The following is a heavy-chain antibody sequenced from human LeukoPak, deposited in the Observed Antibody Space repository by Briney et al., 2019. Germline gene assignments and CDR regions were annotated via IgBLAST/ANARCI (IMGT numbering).Heavy chain of an antibody. CDR1: GGSISSGNYY. D-gene: IGHD2-15*01. V-gene: IGHV4-31*11. CDR2: VYYSGST. J-gene: IGHJ5*02. CDR3: ARVNIAVGGGNWFDP. Sequence: ASETLSLTCAVSGGSISSGNYYWGWIRQHPGKGLEWIGSVYYSGSTYYNPSLKSRLTISKDTSKNQFSLKLSSVTAADTAVYYCARVNIAVGGGNWFDPWGQGTLVTVSS.